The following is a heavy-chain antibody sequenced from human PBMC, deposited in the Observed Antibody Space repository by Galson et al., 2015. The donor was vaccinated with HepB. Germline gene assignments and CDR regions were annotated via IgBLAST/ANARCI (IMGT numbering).Heavy chain of an antibody. CDR1: GFTVSSNY. CDR2: IYNGGST. D-gene: IGHD2-2*01. Sequence: SLRLSCAASGFTVSSNYMSWVRQAPGKGLEWVSVIYNGGSTYYADSVKGRFTISRDNSKNTLYLQMNSLRAEDTAVYYCVKIVVVPAARRSGWFDPWGQGTLVTVSS. V-gene: IGHV3-53*01. J-gene: IGHJ5*02. CDR3: VKIVVVPAARRSGWFDP.